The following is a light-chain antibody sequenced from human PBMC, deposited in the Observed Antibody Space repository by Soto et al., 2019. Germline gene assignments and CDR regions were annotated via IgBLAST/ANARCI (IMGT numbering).Light chain of an antibody. V-gene: IGLV2-8*01. CDR2: EVS. CDR3: TSYAGSNNFFYV. CDR1: SRDVGGYNY. J-gene: IGLJ1*01. Sequence: QSALTQPRSASGSPGQSVTISCTGTSRDVGGYNYVSWYQQHPGKAPKLMIYEVSKRPSGVPDRFSGSKSGNTASLTVSGLQAEDEADSYCTSYAGSNNFFYVFGTGTKLTVL.